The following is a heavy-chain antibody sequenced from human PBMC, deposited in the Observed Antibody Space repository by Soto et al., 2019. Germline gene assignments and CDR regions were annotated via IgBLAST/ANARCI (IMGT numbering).Heavy chain of an antibody. V-gene: IGHV4-4*02. D-gene: IGHD3-10*01. CDR2: IYHGGST. Sequence: QVQLQESGPGLVKPSGTLSLTCTVTSGSITNNNWWSWVRQSPGKGLEWIGEIYHGGSTNYNPSLMSRVSISVDNSRNQFSLTLTSVTAADTAVYYCAGERGSITVRGPCDTWGQGTLVTVSS. CDR3: AGERGSITVRGPCDT. J-gene: IGHJ3*02. CDR1: SGSITNNNW.